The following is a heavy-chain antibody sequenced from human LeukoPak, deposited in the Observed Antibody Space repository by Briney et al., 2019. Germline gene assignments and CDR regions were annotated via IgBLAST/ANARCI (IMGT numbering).Heavy chain of an antibody. V-gene: IGHV3-23*01. CDR1: GFTFSSYG. CDR3: ASRTGSWYFFDY. CDR2: ISGSGGST. D-gene: IGHD6-13*01. Sequence: PGGSLRLSCAASGFTFSSYGMNWVRQAPGKGLEWVSAISGSGGSTYYADSVKGRFTISRDNSKNTLYLQMNSLRAEDTAVYYCASRTGSWYFFDYWGLGTLVIVSS. J-gene: IGHJ4*02.